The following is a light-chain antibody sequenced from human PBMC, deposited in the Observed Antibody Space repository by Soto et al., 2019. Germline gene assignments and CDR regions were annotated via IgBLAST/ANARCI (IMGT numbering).Light chain of an antibody. CDR2: EVS. CDR3: SSYAGSSTYV. V-gene: IGLV2-14*01. J-gene: IGLJ1*01. Sequence: QSVLTQPASVSGSPGQSITISCTGTSSDVGGYNYVSWYQQHPGKAPKLMIYEVSNRPSGVSPRFSGSKSGNTASLTISGLQAEDEADYYCSSYAGSSTYVFGTGTKLTVL. CDR1: SSDVGGYNY.